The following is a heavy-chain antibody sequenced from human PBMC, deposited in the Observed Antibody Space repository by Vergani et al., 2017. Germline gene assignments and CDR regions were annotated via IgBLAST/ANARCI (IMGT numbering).Heavy chain of an antibody. D-gene: IGHD3-9*01. Sequence: QVQLQESGPGLAKPSQTLSLTCTVSGGSISSGSYYWSWIRQPAGKGLEWIGRIYTSGSTNYNPSLKSRVTISVDTSKNQFSLKLSSVTAADTAVYYCAREWLRYFDWNDAFDIWGQGTMVTVSS. CDR1: GGSISSGSYY. V-gene: IGHV4-61*02. CDR3: AREWLRYFDWNDAFDI. CDR2: IYTSGST. J-gene: IGHJ3*02.